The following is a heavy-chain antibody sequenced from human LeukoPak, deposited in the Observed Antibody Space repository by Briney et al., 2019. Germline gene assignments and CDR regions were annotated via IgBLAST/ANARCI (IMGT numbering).Heavy chain of an antibody. D-gene: IGHD3-10*01. V-gene: IGHV3-30*18. CDR2: ISYDGSKK. J-gene: IGHJ4*02. CDR1: GFTFNTYG. CDR3: AKILDGSGSYYNGPPGY. Sequence: GRSLRLSCAASGFTFNTYGMHWVRQAPGKGLEWVAVISYDGSKKYYADSVKGRFTISRDNSKNTLYVQMNSLRAEDTAVYYCAKILDGSGSYYNGPPGYWGQGTLVTVSS.